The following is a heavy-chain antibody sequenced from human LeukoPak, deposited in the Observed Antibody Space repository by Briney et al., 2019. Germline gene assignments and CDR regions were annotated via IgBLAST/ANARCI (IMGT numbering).Heavy chain of an antibody. D-gene: IGHD3-10*01. CDR3: AKVPHLYYGSGSYQLDY. CDR2: ISDSGRTT. Sequence: GGSLRLSCAVSGLTFSNFKMNWVRQAPGKGLEWVSYISDSGRTTFYADSVKGRFTVSRDNSKKALYLQMNSLRADDTAVYYCAKVPHLYYGSGSYQLDYWGQGTLVTVSS. V-gene: IGHV3-23*01. J-gene: IGHJ4*02. CDR1: GLTFSNFK.